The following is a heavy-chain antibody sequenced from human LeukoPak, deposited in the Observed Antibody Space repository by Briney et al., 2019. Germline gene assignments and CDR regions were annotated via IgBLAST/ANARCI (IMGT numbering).Heavy chain of an antibody. CDR1: GYTFTGYY. CDR3: ARDRTRTGYSSGWYHDY. Sequence: ASVTVSCKASGYTFTGYYMHWVRQPPARGLEWMGWINPNSGGTNYAQKFQDRVTMTRDTSISTAYMELSRLRSDDTAVYYCARDRTRTGYSSGWYHDYWGQGTLVTVSS. J-gene: IGHJ4*02. CDR2: INPNSGGT. D-gene: IGHD6-19*01. V-gene: IGHV1-2*02.